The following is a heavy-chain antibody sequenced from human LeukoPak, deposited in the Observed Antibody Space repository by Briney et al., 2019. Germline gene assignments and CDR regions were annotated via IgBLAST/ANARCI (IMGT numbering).Heavy chain of an antibody. CDR3: AKSSVTSNSFDI. CDR2: ISSSSSAI. J-gene: IGHJ3*02. V-gene: IGHV3-48*02. D-gene: IGHD4-17*01. Sequence: GGSLRLSCAASGFTFSSCSMNWVRQAPGKGLEWVSYISSSSSAIYYAGSVKGRFTISRDNAKNSLYLQMNSLRDEDTAVYYCAKSSVTSNSFDIWGQGTMVTVSS. CDR1: GFTFSSCS.